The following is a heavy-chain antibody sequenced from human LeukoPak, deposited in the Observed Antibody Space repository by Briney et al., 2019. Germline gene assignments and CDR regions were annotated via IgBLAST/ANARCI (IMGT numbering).Heavy chain of an antibody. V-gene: IGHV3-23*01. Sequence: PGGSLRLSGEASGFTFSSYAISWFRKAPGKGLEWVSAISGSGGSTYYADSVKGRFTISRDNSKNTLYLQMNSLRAEDTAVYYCAKGNAFDIWGQGTMVTVSS. CDR3: AKGNAFDI. CDR1: GFTFSSYA. CDR2: ISGSGGST. J-gene: IGHJ3*02.